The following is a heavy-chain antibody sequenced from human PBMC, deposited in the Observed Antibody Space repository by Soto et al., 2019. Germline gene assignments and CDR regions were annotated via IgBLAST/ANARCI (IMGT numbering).Heavy chain of an antibody. CDR1: GYTFTSYG. V-gene: IGHV1-18*01. Sequence: QVQLVQSGAEVKKPGASVKVSCKASGYTFTSYGISWVRQAPGQGLEWMGWISAYNGNTNYAQKLQGRVTMTTDTSTSTAYMELRSLGSDDTAVYYCARDLYCSGGSCYLGLNWFDPWGQGTLVTVSS. D-gene: IGHD2-15*01. CDR2: ISAYNGNT. CDR3: ARDLYCSGGSCYLGLNWFDP. J-gene: IGHJ5*02.